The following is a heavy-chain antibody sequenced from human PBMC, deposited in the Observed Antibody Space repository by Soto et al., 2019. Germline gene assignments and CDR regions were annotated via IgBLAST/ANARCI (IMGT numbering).Heavy chain of an antibody. CDR3: ARGGWELGYSSSWYFDY. Sequence: ASVKVSCKASGYTFTSYGISWVRQAPGQGLEWMGWISAYNGNTNYAQKLQGRVTMTTDTSTSTAYMELRSLRSDDTAVYYCARGGWELGYSSSWYFDYWGQGTLVTVSS. J-gene: IGHJ4*02. CDR2: ISAYNGNT. D-gene: IGHD6-13*01. CDR1: GYTFTSYG. V-gene: IGHV1-18*01.